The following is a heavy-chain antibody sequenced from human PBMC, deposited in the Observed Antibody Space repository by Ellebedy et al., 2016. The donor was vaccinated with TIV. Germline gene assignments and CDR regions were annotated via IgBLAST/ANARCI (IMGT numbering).Heavy chain of an antibody. CDR3: ARVTWNHFDY. Sequence: AASVKVSCKASGYTFTSYAISWVRQAPGQGLEWMGWISAYNGNTNYAQNLQGRLTMTTDTSTSTAYMELRSLRSDDTAVYYCARVTWNHFDYWGQGTLVTVSS. D-gene: IGHD1-1*01. CDR1: GYTFTSYA. J-gene: IGHJ4*02. CDR2: ISAYNGNT. V-gene: IGHV1-18*01.